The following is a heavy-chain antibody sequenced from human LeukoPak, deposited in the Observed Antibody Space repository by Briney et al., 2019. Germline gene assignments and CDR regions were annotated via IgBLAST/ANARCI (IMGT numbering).Heavy chain of an antibody. Sequence: SETLSLTWAVYGGSFSGYYWSWIRQPPGKGLEWIGEIKHSGSTNYNPSLKSRVTISVDTSKNQFSLKLSSVTAADTAVYYCARGRWAYCSGGSCEYYMDVWGKGTTVTVSS. CDR1: GGSFSGYY. D-gene: IGHD2-15*01. V-gene: IGHV4-34*01. CDR2: IKHSGST. CDR3: ARGRWAYCSGGSCEYYMDV. J-gene: IGHJ6*03.